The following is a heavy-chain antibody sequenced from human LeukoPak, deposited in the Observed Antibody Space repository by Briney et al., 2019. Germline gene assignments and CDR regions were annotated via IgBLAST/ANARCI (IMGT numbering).Heavy chain of an antibody. Sequence: SETLSLTCAVYGGSCSGYYWSWIRQPPGKGLEWIGEINHSGSTNYNPSLKSRVTISVDTSKNQFSLKLSSVTAADTAVYYCARDCSGGSRYSIWGQGTLVTVSS. CDR1: GGSCSGYY. D-gene: IGHD2-15*01. J-gene: IGHJ4*02. CDR2: INHSGST. V-gene: IGHV4-34*01. CDR3: ARDCSGGSRYSI.